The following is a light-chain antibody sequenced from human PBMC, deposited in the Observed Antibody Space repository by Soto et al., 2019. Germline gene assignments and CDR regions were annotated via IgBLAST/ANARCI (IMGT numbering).Light chain of an antibody. CDR1: QSVISDY. V-gene: IGKV3-20*01. J-gene: IGKJ5*01. CDR3: QQYGSSPIT. Sequence: ETVLTQSPGTLSLSPGETATLSCRASQSVISDYLAWYQQKPDQAPRLVIYGASGRAAGIPDRFSGSGSGTDFTLTISRLEPEDFAVYYCQQYGSSPITFGQGTRLEIK. CDR2: GAS.